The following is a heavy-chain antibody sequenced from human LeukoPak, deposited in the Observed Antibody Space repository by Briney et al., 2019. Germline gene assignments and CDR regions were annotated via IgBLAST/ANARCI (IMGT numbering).Heavy chain of an antibody. D-gene: IGHD2-21*02. CDR1: GGSISSGGYY. CDR3: ARRVVVTARTYDAFDI. J-gene: IGHJ3*02. CDR2: IYHSGST. Sequence: SQTLSLTCTVSGGSISSGGYYWSWIRQPPGKGLEWIGYIYHSGSTYYNPSLKSRVTISVDRSKNQFSLKLSSVTAADTAVYYCARRVVVTARTYDAFDIWGQGTMVTVSS. V-gene: IGHV4-30-2*01.